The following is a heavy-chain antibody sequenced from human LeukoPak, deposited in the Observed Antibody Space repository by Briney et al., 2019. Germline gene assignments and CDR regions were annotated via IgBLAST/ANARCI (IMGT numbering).Heavy chain of an antibody. V-gene: IGHV1-2*02. J-gene: IGHJ4*02. CDR2: INPNSGGT. CDR1: GYTFTSYD. Sequence: GASVKVSCKASGYTFTSYDINWVRQAPGQGLEWMGWINPNSGGTDYAQKFQGRVTMTRDTSITTAYMELRRLRSDDTAVYYCARGTAEGYTYGRYYFDYWGQGTLVTVSS. CDR3: ARGTAEGYTYGRYYFDY. D-gene: IGHD5-18*01.